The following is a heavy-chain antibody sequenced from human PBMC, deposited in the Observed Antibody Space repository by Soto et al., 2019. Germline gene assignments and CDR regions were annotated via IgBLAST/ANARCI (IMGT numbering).Heavy chain of an antibody. D-gene: IGHD3-10*01. V-gene: IGHV3-30*04. CDR2: ISHDGRSK. J-gene: IGHJ4*01. CDR3: AGGSVYFDY. Sequence: QVQLAESGGGVVQPGGSLRLSCAASEFTFSNHDIHWVRQAPGKGLEWVGVISHDGRSKYYADSVKGRFTFSRDSSKNTLYMQMNSLRGEDTAVYYCAGGSVYFDYWGQGTLVTVSS. CDR1: EFTFSNHD.